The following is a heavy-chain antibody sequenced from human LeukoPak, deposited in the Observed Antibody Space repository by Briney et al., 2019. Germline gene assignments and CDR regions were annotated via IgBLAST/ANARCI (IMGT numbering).Heavy chain of an antibody. CDR1: GFTFSSYA. CDR2: ISGSGGST. CDR3: AKAKAARPIHY. D-gene: IGHD6-6*01. V-gene: IGHV3-23*01. Sequence: GGSLRLSCAASGFTFSSYAMSWVRQAPGKGLEWVSAISGSGGSTYYADSVKGRFTISRDNSKNTLYLQMNSLRAEDTAVYYRAKAKAARPIHYWGQGTLVTVSS. J-gene: IGHJ4*02.